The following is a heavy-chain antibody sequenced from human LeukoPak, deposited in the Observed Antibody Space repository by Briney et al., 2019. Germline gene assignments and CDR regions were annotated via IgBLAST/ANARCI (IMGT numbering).Heavy chain of an antibody. CDR2: INHGGST. J-gene: IGHJ5*02. D-gene: IGHD4-17*01. CDR1: GGSFSGDF. CDR3: ARVVSQYGDYAWIVNWFDP. V-gene: IGHV4-34*01. Sequence: PSETLSLTCAVYGGSFSGDFWSWIRQSPGKGLEWIGEINHGGSTTYNPSLKSRVTISVDTSKNQFSLKLSSVIAADTAVYYCARVVSQYGDYAWIVNWFDPWGQGTLVTVSS.